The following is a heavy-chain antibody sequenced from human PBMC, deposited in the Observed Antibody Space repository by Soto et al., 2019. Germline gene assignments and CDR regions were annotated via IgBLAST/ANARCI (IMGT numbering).Heavy chain of an antibody. V-gene: IGHV3-23*01. Sequence: GGSLKLSCAASGFTFSSYAMSWVREATGKGLEWVSAISGSGGSTYYADSVKGRFTISRDNSKNTLYLQMNSLRAEDTAVYYCAKVSRPAGITMIVVVTDWFDPWGQGT. J-gene: IGHJ5*02. CDR1: GFTFSSYA. CDR3: AKVSRPAGITMIVVVTDWFDP. D-gene: IGHD3-22*01. CDR2: ISGSGGST.